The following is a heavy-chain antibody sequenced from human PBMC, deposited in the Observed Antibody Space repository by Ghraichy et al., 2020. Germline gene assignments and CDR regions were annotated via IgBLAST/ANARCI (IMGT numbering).Heavy chain of an antibody. CDR1: GFTFSRYW. Sequence: GGSLRLSCAASGFTFSRYWMHWVRQTPGKGLMWVAHIETEGRASTYADSVKGRFTISRDNAIDTLWLQMNSLRVEDTGVYFCARGGKNSAMIYASWGQGVLVSVSS. D-gene: IGHD3-16*01. V-gene: IGHV3-74*03. CDR3: ARGGKNSAMIYAS. CDR2: IETEGRAS. J-gene: IGHJ4*02.